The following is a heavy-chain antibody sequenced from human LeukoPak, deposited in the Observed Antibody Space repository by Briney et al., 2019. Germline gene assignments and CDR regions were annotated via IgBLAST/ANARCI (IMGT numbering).Heavy chain of an antibody. CDR2: IKQDGSEK. D-gene: IGHD3-10*01. J-gene: IGHJ6*03. CDR1: GFTFGSHW. CDR3: ARVGEAFYMDV. Sequence: GGSLRLSCAASGFTFGSHWMSWVRQAPGKGLEWVANIKQDGSEKYYVDSVKDRFTISRDNAKNSVYLQMNSLRAEDTAVYYRARVGEAFYMDVWGKGTTVTVSS. V-gene: IGHV3-7*01.